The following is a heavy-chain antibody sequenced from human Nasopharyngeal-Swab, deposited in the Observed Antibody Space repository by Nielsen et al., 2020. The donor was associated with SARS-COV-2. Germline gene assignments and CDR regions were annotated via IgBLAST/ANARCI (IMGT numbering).Heavy chain of an antibody. V-gene: IGHV3-48*04. J-gene: IGHJ3*02. CDR3: AREQRMRSNYDFWSGYYNDAFDI. CDR2: ISSSSSTI. Sequence: GESLKISCAASGFTFSSYSMNWVRQAPGKGLEWVSYISSSSSTIYYADSVKGRFTISRDNAKNSVYLQMNSLRAEDTAVYYCAREQRMRSNYDFWSGYYNDAFDIWGQGTMVTVSS. CDR1: GFTFSSYS. D-gene: IGHD3-3*01.